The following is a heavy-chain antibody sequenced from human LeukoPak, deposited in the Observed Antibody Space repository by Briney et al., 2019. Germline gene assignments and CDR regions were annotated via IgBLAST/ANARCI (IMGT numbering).Heavy chain of an antibody. CDR2: IRYDGSNK. D-gene: IGHD3-10*01. Sequence: GGSLRLPCAASGFTFSSYGMHWVRQAPGKGLEWVAFIRYDGSNKYYADSVKGRFTISRDNSKNTLYLQMNSLRAEDTAVYYCAKGTMVRGVTGNWFDPWGQGTLVTVSS. CDR3: AKGTMVRGVTGNWFDP. V-gene: IGHV3-30*02. J-gene: IGHJ5*02. CDR1: GFTFSSYG.